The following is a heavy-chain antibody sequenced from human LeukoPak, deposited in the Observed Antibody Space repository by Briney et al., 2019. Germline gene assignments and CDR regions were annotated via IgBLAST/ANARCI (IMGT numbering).Heavy chain of an antibody. CDR1: GFTFSSYA. D-gene: IGHD1-1*01. J-gene: IGHJ4*02. V-gene: IGHV3-23*01. CDR3: AKDGTTTITFDY. Sequence: GGSLRLSCAASGFTFSSYAMSWVRQAPGKGLEWVSVISGSGGSTYYRDSGKGRFTISRDNSKNTLYLQMNSLRAEDTAVYYCAKDGTTTITFDYWGQGTLVTVSS. CDR2: ISGSGGST.